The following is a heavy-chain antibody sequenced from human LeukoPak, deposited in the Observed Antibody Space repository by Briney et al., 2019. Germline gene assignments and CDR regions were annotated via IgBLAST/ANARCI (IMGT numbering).Heavy chain of an antibody. CDR1: GGSFSGYY. Sequence: SETLSLTCAVYGGSFSGYYWSWIRQPPGKGLEWIGEINHSGSTNYNPSLKSRVTISVDTSENQFSLKLSSVTAADTAVYYCARGRQNYDFWSGYSDYWGQGTLVTVSS. V-gene: IGHV4-34*01. J-gene: IGHJ4*02. D-gene: IGHD3-3*01. CDR2: INHSGST. CDR3: ARGRQNYDFWSGYSDY.